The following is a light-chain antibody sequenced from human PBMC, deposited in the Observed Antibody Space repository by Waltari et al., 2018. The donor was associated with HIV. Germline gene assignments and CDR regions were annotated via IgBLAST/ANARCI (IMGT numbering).Light chain of an antibody. CDR3: QQFYGTSIT. Sequence: DIVMTQSPLFLTVPLGGRATLTCKSSQSLFYAPKKRNFLAWYQLKPRQPPRLLIYWASTRESGVPDRFSGGGSGADFTLTINNLQPEDVAVYFCQQFYGTSITFGGGTRV. CDR1: QSLFYAPKKRNF. V-gene: IGKV4-1*01. CDR2: WAS. J-gene: IGKJ4*01.